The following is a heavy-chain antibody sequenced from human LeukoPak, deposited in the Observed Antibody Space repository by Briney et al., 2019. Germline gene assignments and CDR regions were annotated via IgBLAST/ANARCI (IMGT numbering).Heavy chain of an antibody. Sequence: SETLSLTCTVSGGSVSSGSYYWSWIRQPPGKGLEWIGYIYHNGSTNYNPSLKSRVTISVDTSKNHFSLNLSSVTAADTAVYYCARGPPSRFGELNTDFDYWGQGTLVTVSS. J-gene: IGHJ4*02. CDR2: IYHNGST. CDR1: GGSVSSGSYY. CDR3: ARGPPSRFGELNTDFDY. D-gene: IGHD3-10*01. V-gene: IGHV4-61*03.